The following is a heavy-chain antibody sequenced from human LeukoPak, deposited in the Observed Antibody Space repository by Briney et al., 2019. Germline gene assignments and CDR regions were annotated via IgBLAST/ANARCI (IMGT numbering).Heavy chain of an antibody. J-gene: IGHJ5*02. D-gene: IGHD2-2*01. V-gene: IGHV3-30*04. CDR3: ARGTS. Sequence: GGSLRLSCAASGFTFSSYAMHWVRQAPGKGLEWVAVISYDGSNKYYADSVKGRFTISRDNSKNTLYLRMNSLGAEDTAVYYCARGTSWGQGTLVTVSS. CDR1: GFTFSSYA. CDR2: ISYDGSNK.